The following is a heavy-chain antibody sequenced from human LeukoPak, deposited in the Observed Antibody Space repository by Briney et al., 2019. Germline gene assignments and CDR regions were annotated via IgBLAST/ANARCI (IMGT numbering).Heavy chain of an antibody. J-gene: IGHJ6*02. Sequence: PSETLSLTCTVSGGSISSYYWSWIRQPPGKGLEWIGYIYYSGSTNYNPSLKSRVTISVDTSKNQFSLKLSSVTAADTAVYYCARAKYCYYGMDVWGQGTTVTVSS. CDR3: ARAKYCYYGMDV. V-gene: IGHV4-59*01. CDR2: IYYSGST. CDR1: GGSISSYY.